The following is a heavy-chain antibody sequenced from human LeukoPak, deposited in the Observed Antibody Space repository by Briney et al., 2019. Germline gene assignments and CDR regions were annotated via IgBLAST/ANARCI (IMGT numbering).Heavy chain of an antibody. D-gene: IGHD6-19*01. J-gene: IGHJ4*02. Sequence: ASVKVSCKVSGYTLTELSMHWVRQAPGKGLEWMGGFDPEDGETIYAQKFQGRATMTEDTSTDTAYMELSSLRSEDTAVYYCATKSAYSSGWYGARFDYWGQGTLVTVSS. CDR2: FDPEDGET. CDR1: GYTLTELS. CDR3: ATKSAYSSGWYGARFDY. V-gene: IGHV1-24*01.